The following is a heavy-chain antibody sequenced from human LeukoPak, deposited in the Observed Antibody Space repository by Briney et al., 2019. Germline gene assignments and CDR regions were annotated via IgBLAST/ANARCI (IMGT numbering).Heavy chain of an antibody. J-gene: IGHJ5*02. Sequence: PGGSLRLSWAAAGFTFSDYYMSWIRQAPGKGLEWVSYISSSGSTIYYADSVKGRFTISRDNAKNSLYLQMNSLRAEDTAVYYCARDPDVGWFDPWGQGTLVTVSS. D-gene: IGHD1-26*01. CDR3: ARDPDVGWFDP. V-gene: IGHV3-11*01. CDR1: GFTFSDYY. CDR2: ISSSGSTI.